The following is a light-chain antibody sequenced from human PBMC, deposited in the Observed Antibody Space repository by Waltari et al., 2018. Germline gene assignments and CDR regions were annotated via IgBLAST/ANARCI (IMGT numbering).Light chain of an antibody. CDR2: HAS. CDR1: QRISKY. J-gene: IGKJ1*01. V-gene: IGKV3-20*01. Sequence: LKQLPGTPSPSQGDRDTLSCRASQRISKYLAWYQQKPGQAPRLLIYHASSRAAGIPDRFSGSGSGTDFSLSISRLEPEDFAVYYCQNHERLPAMFGQGTKVEIK. CDR3: QNHERLPAM.